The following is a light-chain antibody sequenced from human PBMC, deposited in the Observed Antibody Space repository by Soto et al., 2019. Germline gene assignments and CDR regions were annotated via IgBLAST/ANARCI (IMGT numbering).Light chain of an antibody. J-gene: IGLJ3*02. CDR2: DVS. CDR3: CSYAGSYWV. Sequence: QSALTQPRSVSGSPGQSVTISFTGTSSDVGGYNYVSWYQQHPGKAPKLMIYDVSKRPSGVPDRFSGSKSGNTASLTISGLQAEDEADYYCCSYAGSYWVFGGGTKLTVL. CDR1: SSDVGGYNY. V-gene: IGLV2-11*01.